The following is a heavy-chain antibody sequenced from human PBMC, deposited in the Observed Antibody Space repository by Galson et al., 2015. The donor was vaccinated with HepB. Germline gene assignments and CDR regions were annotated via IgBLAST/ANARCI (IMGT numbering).Heavy chain of an antibody. J-gene: IGHJ1*01. V-gene: IGHV4-39*01. Sequence: LTCTVSGGSISSSSYYWGWIRQPPGKGLEWIGSIYYSGSTYYNPSLKSRVTISVDTSKNQFSLKLSSVTAADTAVYYCARYFGYCSGGSCYSEYFQHWGQGTLVTVSS. D-gene: IGHD2-15*01. CDR1: GGSISSSSYY. CDR3: ARYFGYCSGGSCYSEYFQH. CDR2: IYYSGST.